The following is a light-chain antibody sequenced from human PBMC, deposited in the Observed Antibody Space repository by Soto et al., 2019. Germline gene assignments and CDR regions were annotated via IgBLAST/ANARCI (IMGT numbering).Light chain of an antibody. CDR1: SSDVGGYNY. V-gene: IGLV2-14*01. Sequence: QSVLTQPASVSGSPGQSITISCTGTSSDVGGYNYVSWYQQHPGKAPKIMIYDVNNRPSGVSNRFSGSKSGNTASLTISGLQAEDEADYYCSSYTSSSTQVFGTGTKVTVL. J-gene: IGLJ1*01. CDR2: DVN. CDR3: SSYTSSSTQV.